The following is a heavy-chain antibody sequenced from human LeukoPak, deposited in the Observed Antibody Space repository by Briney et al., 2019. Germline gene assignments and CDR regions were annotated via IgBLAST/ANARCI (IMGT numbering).Heavy chain of an antibody. CDR2: IYYSGST. CDR3: ARGAGTKEMAFGH. Sequence: SETLSLTCTVSGGSISTYYWSWIRQPPGKGLEWIEYIYYSGSTNYNPSLKSRVTISVDTSKNHFSLKLTSVTAADTAVYYCARGAGTKEMAFGHWGQGTLVTVSS. J-gene: IGHJ4*02. V-gene: IGHV4-59*01. CDR1: GGSISTYY. D-gene: IGHD5-24*01.